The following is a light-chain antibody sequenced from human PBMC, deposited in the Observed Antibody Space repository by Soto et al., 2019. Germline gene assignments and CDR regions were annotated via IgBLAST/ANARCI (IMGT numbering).Light chain of an antibody. V-gene: IGLV2-11*01. CDR2: DVS. CDR1: SSDVAGYNY. CDR3: CSYAGSYTLV. Sequence: QSVLTQPRSVSGSPGQSVTISCTGTSSDVAGYNYVSWYQQHPGKAPKLMIYDVSKRPSGVPDRFSGSKSGNTASLTISGLQAEDEADYYCCSYAGSYTLVFGGGTKLTVL. J-gene: IGLJ2*01.